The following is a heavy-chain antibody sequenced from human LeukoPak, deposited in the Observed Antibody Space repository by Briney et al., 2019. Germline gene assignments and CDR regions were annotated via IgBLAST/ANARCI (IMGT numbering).Heavy chain of an antibody. CDR2: IYTSGST. J-gene: IGHJ6*02. Sequence: SETLSLTCTVSGGSISSYYWSWIRQPAGKGLEWIGRIYTSGSTSYNPSLKSRVTMSVDTSKNQFSLKLSSVTAADTAVYYCARHKPSIVVVQYYGMDVWGQGTTVTVSS. D-gene: IGHD2-15*01. CDR3: ARHKPSIVVVQYYGMDV. CDR1: GGSISSYY. V-gene: IGHV4-4*07.